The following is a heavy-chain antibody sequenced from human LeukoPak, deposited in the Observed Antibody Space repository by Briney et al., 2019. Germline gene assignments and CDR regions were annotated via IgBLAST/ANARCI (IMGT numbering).Heavy chain of an antibody. Sequence: KSSETLSLTCTVSHDSISNYYWSWIRQPPGKGLEWIGYVYVSGSTKYNPSLKSRVAISLDTSKNQFALKLKSVTAADTAVYFCARHRLPEEGYCSAGTCYPRYEFDNWGQGTLVTVSS. V-gene: IGHV4-59*01. J-gene: IGHJ4*02. CDR2: VYVSGST. CDR1: HDSISNYY. D-gene: IGHD2-15*01. CDR3: ARHRLPEEGYCSAGTCYPRYEFDN.